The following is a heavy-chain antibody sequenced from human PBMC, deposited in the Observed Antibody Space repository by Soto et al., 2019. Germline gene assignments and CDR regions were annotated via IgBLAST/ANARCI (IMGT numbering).Heavy chain of an antibody. CDR2: ISYDGSNK. CDR1: GFTFSSYA. D-gene: IGHD5-18*01. J-gene: IGHJ4*02. V-gene: IGHV3-30-3*01. CDR3: ARDAGSGLWLQYFDY. Sequence: QVQLVESGGGVVQPGRSLRLSCAASGFTFSSYAMHWVRQAPGKGLEWVAVISYDGSNKYYADSVKGRFTISRDNSKNTLYLQMNSLRAEDTAVYYCARDAGSGLWLQYFDYWGQGTLVTVSS.